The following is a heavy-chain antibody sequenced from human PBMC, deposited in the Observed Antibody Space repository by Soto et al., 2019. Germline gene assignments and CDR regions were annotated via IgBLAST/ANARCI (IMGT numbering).Heavy chain of an antibody. D-gene: IGHD1-26*01. CDR3: ATRSYKGIVGATQAPW. Sequence: GSLRLSCXASGFTFSSYAMSWVRQAPGKGLEWVSAISGSGGSTYYADSVKGRFTISRDNSKNTLYLQMNSLRAEDTTVYYCATRSYKGIVGATQAPWWGQGTPVTVSS. V-gene: IGHV3-23*01. J-gene: IGHJ4*02. CDR1: GFTFSSYA. CDR2: ISGSGGST.